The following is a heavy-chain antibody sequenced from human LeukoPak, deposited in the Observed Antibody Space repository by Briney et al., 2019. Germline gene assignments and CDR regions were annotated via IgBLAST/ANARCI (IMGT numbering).Heavy chain of an antibody. Sequence: GGSLRLSCAASGFTFSSYAMSWVRQAPGKGLEWVSAISGSGGGTYYADSVKGRFTISRDNSKNTLYLQMNSLRAEDTAVYYCAKDRYYYDSSGYLSHWGQGTLVTVSS. D-gene: IGHD3-22*01. V-gene: IGHV3-23*01. CDR2: ISGSGGGT. CDR3: AKDRYYYDSSGYLSH. J-gene: IGHJ4*02. CDR1: GFTFSSYA.